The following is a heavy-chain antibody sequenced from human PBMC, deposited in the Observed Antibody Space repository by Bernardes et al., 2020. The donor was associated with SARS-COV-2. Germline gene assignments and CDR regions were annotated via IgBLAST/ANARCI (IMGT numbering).Heavy chain of an antibody. Sequence: GGSLGLSCVASGLTVSINQMSWVRQAPGKGLEWVSVIYTDGSEFYADSVKGRFTISRDNSKNTLYLQMNSLRAEDTAVYFCVREKVQSEPPTRYDYWGQGTLVTVSS. CDR1: GLTVSINQ. D-gene: IGHD1-26*01. CDR2: IYTDGSE. V-gene: IGHV3-53*01. CDR3: VREKVQSEPPTRYDY. J-gene: IGHJ4*02.